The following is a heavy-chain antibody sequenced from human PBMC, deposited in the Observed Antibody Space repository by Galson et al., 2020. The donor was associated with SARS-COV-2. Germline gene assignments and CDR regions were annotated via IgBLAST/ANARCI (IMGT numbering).Heavy chain of an antibody. J-gene: IGHJ4*02. Sequence: GESLKISCAASGFTFSDYSMNWVRQAPGKGPEWVSYISSSSSTIYYADSVKGRFTISRDNAKNSLYLQMNSLRDEDTAVYYCAKSYGKLDYWGQGTLVTVSS. V-gene: IGHV3-48*02. CDR3: AKSYGKLDY. CDR2: ISSSSSTI. CDR1: GFTFSDYS. D-gene: IGHD3-16*01.